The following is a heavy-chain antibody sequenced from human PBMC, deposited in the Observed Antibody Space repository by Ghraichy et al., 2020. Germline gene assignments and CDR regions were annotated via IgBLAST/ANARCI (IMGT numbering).Heavy chain of an antibody. CDR3: AKDSYYYDSSGYYPFDY. CDR2: ISGSGGST. Sequence: ISGSGGSTYYADSVKGRFTISRDNSKNTLYLQMNSLRAEDTAVYYCAKDSYYYDSSGYYPFDYWCQGTLATVFS. J-gene: IGHJ4*02. D-gene: IGHD3-22*01. V-gene: IGHV3-23*01.